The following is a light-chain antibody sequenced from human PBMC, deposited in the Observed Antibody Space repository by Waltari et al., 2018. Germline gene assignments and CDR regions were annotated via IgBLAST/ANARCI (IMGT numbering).Light chain of an antibody. CDR1: SSNIGKHN. J-gene: IGLJ3*02. V-gene: IGLV1-47*02. CDR3: TAWDDSLSGWV. CDR2: SIN. Sequence: QSVLTQPPSASGTPGQRVTISCSGSSSNIGKHNVFWYQQLPGMAPKLLIYSINQRPSGVPDRISGSKSGTSASLAISGLRSEDEADYYCTAWDDSLSGWVLGGGTKVTVL.